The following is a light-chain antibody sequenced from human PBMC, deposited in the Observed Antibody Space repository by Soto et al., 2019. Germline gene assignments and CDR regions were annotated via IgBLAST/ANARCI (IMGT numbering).Light chain of an antibody. CDR2: DVS. V-gene: IGLV2-11*01. CDR3: CSYAGSVV. J-gene: IGLJ2*01. CDR1: SSDVGGYNY. Sequence: QSALTQPRSVSGSPGQSVTISCTGTSSDVGGYNYVSWYQQHPGKAPKLMIYDVSKRPPGVPDRFSGSKSGNTASLTISGLQAEDEADYYCCSYAGSVVFGGGTKVTVL.